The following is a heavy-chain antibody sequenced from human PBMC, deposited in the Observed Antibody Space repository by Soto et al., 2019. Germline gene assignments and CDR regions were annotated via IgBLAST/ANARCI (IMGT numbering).Heavy chain of an antibody. Sequence: QVQLVQSGAEVKKPGSSVKVSCKASGGTFSSYAISWVRQAPGQGLEWMGGIIPIFGTANYAQKFQGRVTITADASTSTAYMELCSLRAEHKAVYYCSRGMQSYESRTSLGYYGMDVCGEVTTVAFSS. CDR3: SRGMQSYESRTSLGYYGMDV. CDR2: IIPIFGTA. CDR1: GGTFSSYA. D-gene: IGHD5-18*01. J-gene: IGHJ6*01. V-gene: IGHV1-69*01.